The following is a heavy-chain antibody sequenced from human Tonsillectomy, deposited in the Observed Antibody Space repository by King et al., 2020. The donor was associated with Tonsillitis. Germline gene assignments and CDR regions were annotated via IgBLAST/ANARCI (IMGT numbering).Heavy chain of an antibody. V-gene: IGHV3-53*01. CDR3: ATATMRSESVYWYFDL. J-gene: IGHJ2*01. D-gene: IGHD3-10*01. CDR2: IYSGGKT. CDR1: GFTVSSNY. Sequence: VQLVESGGGLIQPGGSLRLSCAASGFTVSSNYMSWVRQAPGKGLEWVSIIYSGGKTNYADSVKDRFTISRDNSKNNVYLQMNSLRVADTAVFDCATATMRSESVYWYFDLWGRGTLFTVSS.